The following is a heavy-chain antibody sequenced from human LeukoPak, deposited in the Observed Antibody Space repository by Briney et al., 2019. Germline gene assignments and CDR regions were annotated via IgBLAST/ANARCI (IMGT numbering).Heavy chain of an antibody. J-gene: IGHJ4*02. V-gene: IGHV4-39*01. CDR1: GGSISSSNYY. CDR3: AKSGGYGLIDY. D-gene: IGHD1-26*01. CDR2: IYSSRST. Sequence: PSETLSLTCTVSGGSISSSNYYWGWIRQPPGKGLEWIGNIYSSRSTYYNASLQSRVTISIDTSKNQFSLRLNSVTAADTAMYFCAKSGGYGLIDYWGQGTRVIVSS.